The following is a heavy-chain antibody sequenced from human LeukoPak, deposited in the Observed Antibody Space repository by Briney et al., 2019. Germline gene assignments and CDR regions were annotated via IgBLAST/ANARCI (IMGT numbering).Heavy chain of an antibody. CDR2: TSGSGSSI. D-gene: IGHD2-2*02. CDR3: AKRADIVVVPAAIGDY. CDR1: GFTFSNYA. V-gene: IGHV3-23*01. J-gene: IGHJ4*02. Sequence: PGGSLRLSCAASGFTFSNYAMSWVRQAPGKGLEWVSGTSGSGSSIYYADSVKGRFTISRDNSKNTLYLQMNSLRAEDTAVYYCAKRADIVVVPAAIGDYWGQGTLVTVSS.